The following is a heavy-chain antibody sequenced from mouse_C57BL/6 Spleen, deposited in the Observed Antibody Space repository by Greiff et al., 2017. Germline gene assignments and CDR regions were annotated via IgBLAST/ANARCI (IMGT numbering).Heavy chain of an antibody. CDR3: AMEDGNFAMDY. V-gene: IGHV1-82*01. J-gene: IGHJ4*01. D-gene: IGHD2-1*01. CDR1: GYAFSSSW. CDR2: IYPGDGDT. Sequence: VQLQQSGPELVKPGASVKISCKASGYAFSSSWMNWVKQRPGKGLEWIGRIYPGDGDTNYNGKFKGKATLTADKSSSTAYMQLSSLTSEDSAVYFCAMEDGNFAMDYWGQGTSGTVSS.